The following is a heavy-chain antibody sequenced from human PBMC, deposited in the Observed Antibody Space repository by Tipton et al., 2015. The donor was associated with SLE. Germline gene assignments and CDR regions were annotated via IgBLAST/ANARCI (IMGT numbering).Heavy chain of an antibody. CDR1: GYSFTSYG. CDR3: ARDRSPLLRFLDWNPDAFEI. D-gene: IGHD3-3*01. J-gene: IGHJ3*02. V-gene: IGHV1-18*01. Sequence: QVQLVQSGAEAKKPGASVKVSCKASGYSFTSYGISWVRQAPGQGLEWMGWISGNNGDTDYPQKLQGRVTMTTDTSTNTAYMELRSLRSDDTAVYYCARDRSPLLRFLDWNPDAFEIWGQGTMVTVSS. CDR2: ISGNNGDT.